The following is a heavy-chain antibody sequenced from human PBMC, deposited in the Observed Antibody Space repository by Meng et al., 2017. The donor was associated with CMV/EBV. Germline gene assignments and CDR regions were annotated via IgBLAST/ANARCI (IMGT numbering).Heavy chain of an antibody. D-gene: IGHD3-3*01. CDR1: GGSISSYY. V-gene: IGHV4-59*01. CDR2: IYYSGST. J-gene: IGHJ3*02. CDR3: ARANEHYDFWSGYYRAFDI. Sequence: SETLSLTCTVSGGSISSYYWSWIRQPPGKGLEWIGYIYYSGSTNYNPSLKGRVTISVDTSKNQFSLKLSSVTAADTAVYYCARANEHYDFWSGYYRAFDIWGQGTMVTVSS.